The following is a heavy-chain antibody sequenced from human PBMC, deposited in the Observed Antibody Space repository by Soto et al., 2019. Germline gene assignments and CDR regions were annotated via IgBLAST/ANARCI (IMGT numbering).Heavy chain of an antibody. Sequence: PGVSLRLSCAASGFTFSSYAMRWVRQAPGKGLEWVSAIGGSGGSTYYADSVKGRFTISRDTSKNTLYLQMDSLRAEDTGVYYCAKESYGVDYRGQGTLVTVSS. J-gene: IGHJ4*02. CDR2: IGGSGGST. CDR3: AKESYGVDY. V-gene: IGHV3-23*01. CDR1: GFTFSSYA. D-gene: IGHD4-17*01.